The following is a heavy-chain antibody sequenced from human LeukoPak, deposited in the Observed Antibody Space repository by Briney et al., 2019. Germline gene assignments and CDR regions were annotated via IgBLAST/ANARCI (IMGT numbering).Heavy chain of an antibody. V-gene: IGHV3-48*03. CDR2: ISSSGSTI. Sequence: PGGSLRLSCAASGFTFSSYEMNWVRQAQGKGLEWVSYISSSGSTIYYADSVKGRFTISRDNAKNSLYLQMNSLRAEDTAVYYCARDFGSYYGSAFDIWGQGTMVTVSS. CDR1: GFTFSSYE. CDR3: ARDFGSYYGSAFDI. J-gene: IGHJ3*02. D-gene: IGHD1-26*01.